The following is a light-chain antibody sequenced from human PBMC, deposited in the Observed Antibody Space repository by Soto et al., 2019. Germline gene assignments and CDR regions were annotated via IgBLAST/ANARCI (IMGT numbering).Light chain of an antibody. Sequence: DIQLTQFPSTLSASVGDRVTITCRASESVVAWLAWYQQKPGKAPNLLIYKTSTLESGVPSRFSGSGSGTQFTLTISDLQPDDFATYYCQHYHNYPWTFGQGTKVEIK. CDR1: ESVVAW. J-gene: IGKJ1*01. V-gene: IGKV1-5*03. CDR2: KTS. CDR3: QHYHNYPWT.